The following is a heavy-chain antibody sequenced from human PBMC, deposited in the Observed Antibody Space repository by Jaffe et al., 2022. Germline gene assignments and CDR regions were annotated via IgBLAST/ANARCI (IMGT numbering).Heavy chain of an antibody. CDR1: GYSISSGYY. CDR2: IYHSGST. J-gene: IGHJ3*02. Sequence: QVQLQESGPGLVKPSETLSLTCAVSGYSISSGYYWGWIRQPPGKGLEWIGSIYHSGSTYYNPSLKSRVTISVDTSKNQFSLKLSSVTAADTAVYYCARDGRTPYYYGSGSYYVAFDIWGQGTMVTVSS. CDR3: ARDGRTPYYYGSGSYYVAFDI. V-gene: IGHV4-38-2*02. D-gene: IGHD3-10*01.